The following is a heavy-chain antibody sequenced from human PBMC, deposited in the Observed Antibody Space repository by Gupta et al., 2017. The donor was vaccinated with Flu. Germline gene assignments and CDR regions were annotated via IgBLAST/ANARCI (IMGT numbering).Heavy chain of an antibody. CDR2: IIPSFGTA. V-gene: IGHV1-69*01. J-gene: IGHJ5*02. Sequence: LEWMGGIIPSFGTANYAQKFQGRVTITADESTSTAYMELSSLGSEDTAVYYCARDRRPYIVVVPGKGGWFDPWGQGTLVTVSS. CDR3: ARDRRPYIVVVPGKGGWFDP. D-gene: IGHD2-2*01.